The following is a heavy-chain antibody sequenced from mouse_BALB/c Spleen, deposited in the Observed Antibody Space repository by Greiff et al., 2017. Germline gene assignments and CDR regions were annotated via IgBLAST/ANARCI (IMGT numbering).Heavy chain of an antibody. D-gene: IGHD1-1*01. CDR1: GFNIKDTY. Sequence: VHVKQSGAELVKPGASVKLSCTASGFNIKDTYMHWVKQRPEQGLEWIGRIDPANGNTKYDPKFQGKATITADTSSNTAYLQLSSLTSEDTAVYYCASYYYGYVDYWGQGTTLTVSS. CDR2: IDPANGNT. CDR3: ASYYYGYVDY. J-gene: IGHJ2*01. V-gene: IGHV14-3*02.